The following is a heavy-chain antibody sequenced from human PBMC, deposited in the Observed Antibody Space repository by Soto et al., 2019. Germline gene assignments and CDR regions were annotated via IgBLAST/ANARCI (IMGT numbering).Heavy chain of an antibody. CDR2: FDPEDGET. J-gene: IGHJ3*02. Sequence: VASVKVSCKVSGYTLTELSMHWVRQAPGKGLEWMGCFDPEDGETIYAQKFQERVTITKDMSTSTAYMELSSLRSEDTAVYYCAAEVSAVLMVYAPEGAFDIWGQGTMVTVSS. CDR3: AAEVSAVLMVYAPEGAFDI. D-gene: IGHD2-8*01. CDR1: GYTLTELS. V-gene: IGHV1-24*01.